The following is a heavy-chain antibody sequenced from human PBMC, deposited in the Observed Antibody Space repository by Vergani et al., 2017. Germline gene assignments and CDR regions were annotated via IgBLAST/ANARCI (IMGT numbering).Heavy chain of an antibody. Sequence: QVQLVQSGAEVKKPGSSVKVSCKASGGTFSSYAISWVRQAPGQGLEWMGRIIPILGIANYAQKFQGRVTITADKSTSTAYMELSSLRSEDTAVYYYAFYSSSSSWYLGNWFDPWGQGTLVTVSS. CDR3: AFYSSSSSWYLGNWFDP. V-gene: IGHV1-69*04. D-gene: IGHD6-13*01. CDR1: GGTFSSYA. CDR2: IIPILGIA. J-gene: IGHJ5*02.